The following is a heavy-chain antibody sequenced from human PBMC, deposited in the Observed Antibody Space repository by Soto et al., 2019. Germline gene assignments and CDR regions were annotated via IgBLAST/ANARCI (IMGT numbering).Heavy chain of an antibody. Sequence: PSETLSLTCAVSGASISSYYWSWIRQPPGKGLEWIGYIYYTGSTNYNPSLKSRVTISVDTSKNQFSLRLNSVTAADSAVYYCARGDSAYDPPPYWGQGTLVTVSS. CDR2: IYYTGST. CDR3: ARGDSAYDPPPY. V-gene: IGHV4-59*01. J-gene: IGHJ4*02. CDR1: GASISSYY. D-gene: IGHD5-12*01.